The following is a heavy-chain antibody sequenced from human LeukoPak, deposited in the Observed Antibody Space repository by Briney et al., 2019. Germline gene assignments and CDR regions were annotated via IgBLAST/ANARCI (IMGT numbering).Heavy chain of an antibody. Sequence: SETLSLTCTVSGGSISSRSYYWGWIRQPPGNGLEWIGSIYYSGSTYYNPSLKSRVTISVDTSKNQFSLKLSSVTAADTAVYYCATQAYYYYYMDVWGKGTTVTVSS. J-gene: IGHJ6*03. CDR1: GGSISSRSYY. CDR3: ATQAYYYYYMDV. CDR2: IYYSGST. V-gene: IGHV4-39*01.